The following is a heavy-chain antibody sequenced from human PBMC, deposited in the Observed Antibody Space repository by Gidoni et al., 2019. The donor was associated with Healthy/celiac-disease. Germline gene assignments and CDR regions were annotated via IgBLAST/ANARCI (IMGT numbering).Heavy chain of an antibody. CDR3: AHTTPEWITMIDGATSDAFDI. CDR1: GFSLSTSGVG. V-gene: IGHV2-5*02. D-gene: IGHD3-22*01. CDR2: IYWDDDK. Sequence: QITLKESGPTLVKPTQTLPLTCTFSGFSLSTSGVGVGWIRQPPGKALEWLALIYWDDDKRYSPSLKSRLTITKDTSKNQVVLTMTNMDPVDTATYYCAHTTPEWITMIDGATSDAFDIWGQGTMVTVSS. J-gene: IGHJ3*02.